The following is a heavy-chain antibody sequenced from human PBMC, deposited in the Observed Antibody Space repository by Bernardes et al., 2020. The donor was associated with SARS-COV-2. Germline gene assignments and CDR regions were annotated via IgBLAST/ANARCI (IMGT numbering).Heavy chain of an antibody. V-gene: IGHV4-59*12. CDR3: ARDRKLVG. Sequence: SETLSLTCTVSGGSISSYYWSWIRQPPGKGLEWIGYIYHSGSTNYNPSLKSRVTISVDKSKNQFSLKLSSVTAADTAVYYCARDRKLVGWGQGTLVTVSS. CDR2: IYHSGST. J-gene: IGHJ4*02. CDR1: GGSISSYY. D-gene: IGHD2-8*02.